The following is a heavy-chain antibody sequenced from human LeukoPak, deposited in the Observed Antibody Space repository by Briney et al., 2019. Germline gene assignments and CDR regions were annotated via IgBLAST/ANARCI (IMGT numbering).Heavy chain of an antibody. D-gene: IGHD1-26*01. CDR1: GFTFSSNY. V-gene: IGHV3-53*01. Sequence: GGSLRLSCAASGFTFSSNYMSWVRQAPGKGLEWVSVIYSGGRTYYADSVKGRFTISRDNSKNTLYLQMNSLRAEDTAVYYCARGNSGSYFEYFQHWGQGTLVTVSS. CDR3: ARGNSGSYFEYFQH. CDR2: IYSGGRT. J-gene: IGHJ1*01.